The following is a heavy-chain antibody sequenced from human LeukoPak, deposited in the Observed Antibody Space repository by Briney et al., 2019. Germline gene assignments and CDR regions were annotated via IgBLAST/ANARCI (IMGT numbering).Heavy chain of an antibody. CDR2: IYDNGVA. Sequence: SETLSLTCTVSGGSIRSPFWSWIRQPPGKGLEWIGYIYDNGVASYNPSLNSRVTLSADTSKNELCLKLSSVTDADTAVYYCARHGTPLYYYYGMDVWGQGTTVTVSS. CDR3: ARHGTPLYYYYGMDV. CDR1: GGSIRSPF. V-gene: IGHV4-59*08. J-gene: IGHJ6*01. D-gene: IGHD1-26*01.